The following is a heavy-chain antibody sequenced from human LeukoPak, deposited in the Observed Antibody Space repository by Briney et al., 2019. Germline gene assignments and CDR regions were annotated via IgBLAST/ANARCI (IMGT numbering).Heavy chain of an antibody. CDR3: ARDRFTMVRGVIYYYYYMDV. CDR2: IYTSGST. Sequence: SETLSLTCTVSGGSISSYYWSWIRQPAGKGLEWIGRIYTSGSTNYNPSLKSRVTMSVDTSKNQFSLKLSSVTAADTAVYYCARDRFTMVRGVIYYYYYMDVWGKGTTVTISS. J-gene: IGHJ6*03. D-gene: IGHD3-10*01. CDR1: GGSISSYY. V-gene: IGHV4-4*07.